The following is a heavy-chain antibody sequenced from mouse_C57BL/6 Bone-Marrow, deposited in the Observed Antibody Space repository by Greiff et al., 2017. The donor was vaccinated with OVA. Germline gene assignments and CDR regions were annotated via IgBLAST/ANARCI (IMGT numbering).Heavy chain of an antibody. CDR1: GFNIKDDY. V-gene: IGHV14-4*01. Sequence: EVQVVESGAELVRPGASVKLSCTASGFNIKDDYMHWVKQRPEQGLEWIGWIDPENGDTEYASKFQGKATITADTSSNTAYLQLSSLTSEDTAVYYCTLRRFAYWGQGTLVTVSA. D-gene: IGHD1-1*01. J-gene: IGHJ3*01. CDR3: TLRRFAY. CDR2: IDPENGDT.